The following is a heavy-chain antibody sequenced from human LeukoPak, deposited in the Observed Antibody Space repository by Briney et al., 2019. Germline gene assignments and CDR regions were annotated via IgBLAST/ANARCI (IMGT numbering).Heavy chain of an antibody. CDR1: GFTFSSYA. Sequence: PGGSLRLSCAASGFTFSSYAMSWVRRAPGKGLEWVSAISGSGGSTYYADSVKGRFTISRDNSKNTLYLQMNSLRAEDTAVYYCANEGITIFGVAHDYWGQGTLVTVSS. J-gene: IGHJ4*02. V-gene: IGHV3-23*01. CDR3: ANEGITIFGVAHDY. CDR2: ISGSGGST. D-gene: IGHD3-3*01.